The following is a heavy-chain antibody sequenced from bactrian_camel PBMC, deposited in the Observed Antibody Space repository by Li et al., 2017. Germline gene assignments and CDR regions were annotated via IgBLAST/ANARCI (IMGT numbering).Heavy chain of an antibody. CDR3: AAARNAWCFYSDAVTPYKY. CDR1: GFNYRYYC. D-gene: IGHD1*01. J-gene: IGHJ4*01. V-gene: IGHV3S63*01. Sequence: QVQLVESGGGSVQAGGSLRLTCEASGFNYRYYCLAWFRQVPGKEREGLASIGWDNKTTYEGTVERRFTISKDNAKNTVYLDMNSLKPEDTAMFYCAAARNAWCFYSDAVTPYKYWGQGTQVTVS. CDR2: IGWDNKT.